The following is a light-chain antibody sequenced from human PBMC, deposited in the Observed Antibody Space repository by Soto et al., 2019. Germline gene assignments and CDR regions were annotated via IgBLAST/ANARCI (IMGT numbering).Light chain of an antibody. CDR1: SSDVGGYNY. V-gene: IGLV2-14*01. CDR3: SSYTSSSTLV. J-gene: IGLJ2*01. Sequence: QSALTQPASVSGSPGQSITISCTGTSSDVGGYNYVSWYQQHQGKAPKLMIYDVSNRPSGVSNRFSGSKSGNTASLTISGLQAEDEADDYCSSYTSSSTLVFGGGTKVTVL. CDR2: DVS.